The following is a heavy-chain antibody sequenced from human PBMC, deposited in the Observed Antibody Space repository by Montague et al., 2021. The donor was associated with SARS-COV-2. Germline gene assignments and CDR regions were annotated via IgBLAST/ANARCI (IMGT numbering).Heavy chain of an antibody. V-gene: IGHV4-59*08. D-gene: IGHD3-10*01. J-gene: IGHJ4*02. Sequence: SETLSLTCTVSGASISSYSWSWIRQPTGKGLEWIGYIYYSGSTNYNPSLKSRVTISVDTSKNQFSLKLSSVTAADTAVYYRARHIWWFGELVLDYFDYWGQGTLVTVSS. CDR3: ARHIWWFGELVLDYFDY. CDR2: IYYSGST. CDR1: GASISSYS.